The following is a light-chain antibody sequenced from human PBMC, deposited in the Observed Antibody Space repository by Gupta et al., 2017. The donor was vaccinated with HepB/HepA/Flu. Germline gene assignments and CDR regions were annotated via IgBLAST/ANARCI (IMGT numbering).Light chain of an antibody. V-gene: IGLV1-40*01. Sequence: QSVLTQPPSVSGAPGQRVTISCTGSSSNIGAGYDVHWYQQLPGTAPKRRIYGNNNRPSGVPDRFSGSKSGTSASLAITGLQAEDEADYYCQSYDSSLSGWGFGGGTKLTV. CDR2: GNN. CDR1: SSNIGAGYD. CDR3: QSYDSSLSGWG. J-gene: IGLJ3*02.